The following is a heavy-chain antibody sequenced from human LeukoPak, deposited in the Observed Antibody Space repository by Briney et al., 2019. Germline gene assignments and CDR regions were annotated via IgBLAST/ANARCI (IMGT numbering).Heavy chain of an antibody. D-gene: IGHD3-3*01. V-gene: IGHV4-34*01. CDR3: ARTIFGVVTLDY. J-gene: IGHJ4*02. CDR1: GGSFSDYY. CDR2: INHSEKT. Sequence: SETLSLTCAVYGGSFSDYYWSWIRQPPGKGLEWIGSINHSEKTFYNPSLKSRVTISVDTSNNQFSLKLRSVTAADTAVYYCARTIFGVVTLDYWGQGTLVTVCS.